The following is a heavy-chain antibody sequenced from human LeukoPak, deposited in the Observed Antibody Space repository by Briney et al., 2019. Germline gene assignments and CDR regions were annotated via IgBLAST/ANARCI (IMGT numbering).Heavy chain of an antibody. Sequence: GGSLRLSCAASGFPFRDYSMNWGRQAPGKGLEWISYIGIDSGNTNYADSVKGRFPISGDKAKNSLYLQMNSLRVEDTAVYYCARDYKYAFDNWAREPWSPSPQ. CDR1: GFPFRDYS. D-gene: IGHD5-24*01. CDR3: ARDYKYAFDN. J-gene: IGHJ4*02. CDR2: IGIDSGNT. V-gene: IGHV3-48*01.